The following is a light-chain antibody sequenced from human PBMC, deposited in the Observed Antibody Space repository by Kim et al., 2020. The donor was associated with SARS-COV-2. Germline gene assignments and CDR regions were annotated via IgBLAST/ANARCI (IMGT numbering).Light chain of an antibody. Sequence: QRMNSSCAGGSTATAHNSVTWYPQLPGTAPTPLIYSNNQRPPGVPARFSGSKSGTSASLAISGLQSEDEADYYCAAWDDSLNGLVFGGGTQLTVL. CDR1: STATAHNS. J-gene: IGLJ2*01. V-gene: IGLV1-44*01. CDR2: SNN. CDR3: AAWDDSLNGLV.